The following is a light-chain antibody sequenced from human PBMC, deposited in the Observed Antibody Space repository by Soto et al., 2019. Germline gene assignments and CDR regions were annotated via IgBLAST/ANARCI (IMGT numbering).Light chain of an antibody. J-gene: IGKJ4*01. V-gene: IGKV1-9*01. CDR1: QGISSY. CDR3: QQLNSYPLT. Sequence: DLPLTQSPSFLSASVGDRVTITCRASQGISSYLAWYQQKPGQAPKFLIYAASTLESGVPSRFSGSGSGTEFTLTITSLQPEDFAAYYCQQLNSYPLTFGGGTKVEIK. CDR2: AAS.